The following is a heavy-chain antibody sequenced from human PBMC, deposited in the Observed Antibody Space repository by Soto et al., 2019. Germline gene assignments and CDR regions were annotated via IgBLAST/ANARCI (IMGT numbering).Heavy chain of an antibody. CDR3: AKALGSSSFYGMDV. D-gene: IGHD6-6*01. J-gene: IGHJ6*02. V-gene: IGHV3-23*01. Sequence: GGSLRLSCAASGFTFSSYAMTWVRQAPGKGLEWVSAISASGGGTYYADSVKGRFTISRDNSKNTLYLQMNSLRAEDTAVFYCAKALGSSSFYGMDVWGQGTTVTVSS. CDR1: GFTFSSYA. CDR2: ISASGGGT.